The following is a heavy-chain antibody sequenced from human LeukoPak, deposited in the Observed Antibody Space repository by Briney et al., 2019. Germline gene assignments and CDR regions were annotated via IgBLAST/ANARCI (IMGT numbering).Heavy chain of an antibody. J-gene: IGHJ4*02. D-gene: IGHD3-10*01. Sequence: SETLSLTCAVYGESFSGYFWNWIRQPPGKGLEWIGEINHSGSTSNHNPSLKSRVTMSVDTSMNQFSLKLSSVTAADTAVYYCARDQRRVVRGVIDYWGQGTLVTVSS. CDR3: ARDQRRVVRGVIDY. V-gene: IGHV4-34*01. CDR1: GESFSGYF. CDR2: INHSGSTS.